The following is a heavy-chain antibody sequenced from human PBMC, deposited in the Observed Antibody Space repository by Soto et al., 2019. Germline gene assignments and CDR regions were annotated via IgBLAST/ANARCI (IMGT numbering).Heavy chain of an antibody. J-gene: IGHJ5*02. Sequence: QVQLVQSGAEVKKPGASVKVSCTASGYTFTHYAIHWVRHAPGQRLEWMGFINAGSGNTKYSQTFQGRLTFTKDTSASTAYMDLSSLSSEDTAIYYCARGLAAEGAWGQGTLVTVSS. CDR1: GYTFTHYA. V-gene: IGHV1-3*01. CDR2: INAGSGNT. D-gene: IGHD6-13*01. CDR3: ARGLAAEGA.